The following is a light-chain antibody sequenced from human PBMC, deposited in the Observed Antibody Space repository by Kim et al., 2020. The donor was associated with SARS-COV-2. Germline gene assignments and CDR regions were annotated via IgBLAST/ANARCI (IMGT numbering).Light chain of an antibody. CDR1: KLVDKY. V-gene: IGLV3-1*01. CDR2: QDN. Sequence: PRQTASITCSGYKLVDKYVSWYQQKPGQSPVVGIYQDNQRPSGIPERFSGSNSGNTATLTISGTQAMDEADYYCQAWDSSTHNYVFGAGTKVTVL. CDR3: QAWDSSTHNYV. J-gene: IGLJ1*01.